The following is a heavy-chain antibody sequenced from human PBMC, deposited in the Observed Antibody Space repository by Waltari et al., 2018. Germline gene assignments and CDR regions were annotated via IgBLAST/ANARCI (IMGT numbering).Heavy chain of an antibody. CDR2: INPSGGST. J-gene: IGHJ4*02. CDR3: ARDGRGRWLSQNTRFDY. Sequence: QVQLVQSGAEVKKPGASVKVSCTASGYTFTSYYMHWVRQAPGQGLEWMGIINPSGGSTSYAQKFQGRVTMTRDTSTSTVYMELSSLRSEDTAVYYCARDGRGRWLSQNTRFDYWGQGTLVTVSS. V-gene: IGHV1-46*03. D-gene: IGHD1-26*01. CDR1: GYTFTSYY.